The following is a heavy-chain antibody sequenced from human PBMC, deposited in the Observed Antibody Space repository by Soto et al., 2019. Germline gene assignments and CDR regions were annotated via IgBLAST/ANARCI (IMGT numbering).Heavy chain of an antibody. CDR3: ARGYSSGPDY. Sequence: EVQLVESGGGLVQPGGSLRLSCAASGFIFRDHWMHWVRQAPGKGLVWVSRINGDGSTTSYADPVKGRFTISRDNAKSTLYLQLNSLRAEDTGLYYCARGYSSGPDYWGQGTLVTVSS. CDR2: INGDGSTT. CDR1: GFIFRDHW. V-gene: IGHV3-74*01. J-gene: IGHJ4*02. D-gene: IGHD3-22*01.